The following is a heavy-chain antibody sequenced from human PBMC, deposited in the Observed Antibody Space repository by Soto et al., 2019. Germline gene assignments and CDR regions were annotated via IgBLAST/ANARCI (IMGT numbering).Heavy chain of an antibody. CDR1: GYTFTNYG. CDR2: VSAYHGER. J-gene: IGHJ4*01. Sequence: QVQLVQSGAEVKKPGASVKVSCKASGYTFTNYGINWVRQAPGQGLEWLGWVSAYHGERRYAQRVQARVIMTTDTSTTSAYMDLRSLRSDDTAVYYCSRGTSIPASGDYWGQGTLVTVSS. CDR3: SRGTSIPASGDY. D-gene: IGHD6-6*01. V-gene: IGHV1-18*01.